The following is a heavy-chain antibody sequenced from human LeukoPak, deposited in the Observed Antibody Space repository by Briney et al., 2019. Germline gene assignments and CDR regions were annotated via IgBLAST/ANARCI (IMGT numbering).Heavy chain of an antibody. CDR3: AREGYCSGGSCYSTFDY. V-gene: IGHV3-20*04. CDR2: INWNGGST. CDR1: GFTFDDYG. D-gene: IGHD2-15*01. J-gene: IGHJ4*02. Sequence: GGFLRLSCAASGFTFDDYGMSWVRQAPGKGLEWVSGINWNGGSTGYADSVKGRFTISRDNAKNSLYLQMNSLRAEDTAVYYCAREGYCSGGSCYSTFDYWGQGTLVTVSS.